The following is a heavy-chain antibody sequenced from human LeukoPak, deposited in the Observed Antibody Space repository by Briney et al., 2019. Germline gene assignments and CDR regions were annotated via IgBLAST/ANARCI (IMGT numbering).Heavy chain of an antibody. J-gene: IGHJ3*01. CDR1: TDSLNSGGSY. CDR3: ARLSYAGVFDF. D-gene: IGHD2-8*01. Sequence: SETLSLTCTVSTDSLNSGGSYWSWLRHHPEKGLEWVAHIYHSGSAYYSPSLKSRITMSVDTSENQFSLKVNSATVADTAMYYCARLSYAGVFDFWGQGTMVIVSS. CDR2: IYHSGSA. V-gene: IGHV4-31*03.